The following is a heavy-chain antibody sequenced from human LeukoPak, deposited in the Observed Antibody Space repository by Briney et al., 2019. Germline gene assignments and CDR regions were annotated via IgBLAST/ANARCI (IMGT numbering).Heavy chain of an antibody. V-gene: IGHV4-59*12. CDR2: IYYSGST. D-gene: IGHD1-26*01. CDR3: ARGGDHYYYYFDY. CDR1: GGSISSYY. Sequence: SETLSLTCTVSGGSISSYYWSWIRQPPGKGLEWIGYIYYSGSTYYNPSLKSRVTISVDTSKNQFSLKLSSVTAADTAVYYCARGGDHYYYYFDYWGQGTLVTVSS. J-gene: IGHJ4*02.